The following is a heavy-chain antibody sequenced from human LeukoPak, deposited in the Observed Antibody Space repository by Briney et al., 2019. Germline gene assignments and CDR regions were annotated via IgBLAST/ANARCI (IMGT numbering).Heavy chain of an antibody. CDR3: ARDSIAVAGTIDY. CDR2: ISGSGGST. D-gene: IGHD6-19*01. Sequence: PGGSLRLSCAASGFTFSSYAMSWVRQAPGKGLEWVSAISGSGGSTYYADSVKGRFTISRDNSKNTLYLQMGSLRAEDMAVYYCARDSIAVAGTIDYWGQGTLVTVSS. J-gene: IGHJ4*02. V-gene: IGHV3-23*01. CDR1: GFTFSSYA.